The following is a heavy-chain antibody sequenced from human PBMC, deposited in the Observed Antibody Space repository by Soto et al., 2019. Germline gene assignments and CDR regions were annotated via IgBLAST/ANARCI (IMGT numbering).Heavy chain of an antibody. CDR3: ARALVHGGDF. J-gene: IGHJ4*02. CDR1: GFTFRAYY. Sequence: PGGSLRLSCTASGFTFRAYYMNWIRQAPGKGLEWVSYISTGGSTIFYADSVKGRFTISRDNDKNSLSLQMDSLRADDTGVHFCARALVHGGDFWGQGALVTVSS. D-gene: IGHD3-10*01. CDR2: ISTGGSTI. V-gene: IGHV3-11*01.